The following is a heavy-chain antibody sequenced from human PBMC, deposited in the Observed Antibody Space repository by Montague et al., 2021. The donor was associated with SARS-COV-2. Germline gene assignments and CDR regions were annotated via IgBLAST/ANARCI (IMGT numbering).Heavy chain of an antibody. D-gene: IGHD3-9*01. Sequence: SLRLSCAASGFTFSNYAMSWVRQAPGKGLECVSTICGSGGSTYYADSVYGRFTISRDNSKNTLYLQMNSLRAEDTAVYYCASGVLRYFDWLLYGGFDYWGQGTLVTVSS. CDR2: ICGSGGST. J-gene: IGHJ4*02. CDR1: GFTFSNYA. V-gene: IGHV3-23*01. CDR3: ASGVLRYFDWLLYGGFDY.